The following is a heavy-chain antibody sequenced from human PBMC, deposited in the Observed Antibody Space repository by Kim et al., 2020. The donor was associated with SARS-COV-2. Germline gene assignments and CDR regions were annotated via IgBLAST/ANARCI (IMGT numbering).Heavy chain of an antibody. CDR2: IGTAGDT. Sequence: GGSLRLSCAASGFTFSSYDMHWVRQATGKGLEWVSAIGTAGDTSYPGSVKGRFTISRENDKNSLYLQLNSLRAGDTAVYYCARERGSGRDYYYGMDVWGQGTTVTVSS. CDR1: GFTFSSYD. D-gene: IGHD3-10*01. V-gene: IGHV3-13*01. J-gene: IGHJ6*02. CDR3: ARERGSGRDYYYGMDV.